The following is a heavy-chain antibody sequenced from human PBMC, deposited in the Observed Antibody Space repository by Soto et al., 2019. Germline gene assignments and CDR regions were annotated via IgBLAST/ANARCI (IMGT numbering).Heavy chain of an antibody. J-gene: IGHJ6*02. CDR3: ARTDRDFYGPDV. Sequence: EVQLVESGGGLVQPGGSLRLSCEASGFTFRNYDMHWVRQGTGKGLEWVSGISAAGDPDYADSVEGRLTISRENAQNSFFLQMNSLRVGDTAGYYCARTDRDFYGPDVCGQGTTFIVYS. CDR1: GFTFRNYD. V-gene: IGHV3-13*05. CDR2: ISAAGDP.